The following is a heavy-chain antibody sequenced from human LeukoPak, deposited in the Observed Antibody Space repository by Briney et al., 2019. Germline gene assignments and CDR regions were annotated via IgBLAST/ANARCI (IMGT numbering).Heavy chain of an antibody. CDR3: ARGSSGDYSVSGSAWFDP. CDR1: GFTFSSYA. D-gene: IGHD3-10*01. V-gene: IGHV3-48*01. Sequence: RGSLRLSCAASGFTFSSYAMSWVRQAPGKGLEGVSYISSSSSTIYYADSVKGRFTISRDNAKNSLYLQMNSLRAEDTAVYYCARGSSGDYSVSGSAWFDPWGQGTLVTVSS. J-gene: IGHJ5*02. CDR2: ISSSSSTI.